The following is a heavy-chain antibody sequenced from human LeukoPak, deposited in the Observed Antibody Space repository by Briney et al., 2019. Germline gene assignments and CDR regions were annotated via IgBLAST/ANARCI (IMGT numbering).Heavy chain of an antibody. Sequence: PGGSLRLSCAASGFSFSSYSMNWVRQAPGKGLEWVSYISHTGSTMSYADSVKGRLTISRDNARNALYLQMNSLRAENTAVYYCAIPPLSGTGSSRPLAGMDVWGQGTTVTVSS. J-gene: IGHJ6*02. CDR2: ISHTGSTM. D-gene: IGHD3-10*01. CDR3: AIPPLSGTGSSRPLAGMDV. V-gene: IGHV3-48*04. CDR1: GFSFSSYS.